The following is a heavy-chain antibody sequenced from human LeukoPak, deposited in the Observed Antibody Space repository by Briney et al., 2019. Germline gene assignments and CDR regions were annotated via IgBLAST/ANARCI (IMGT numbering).Heavy chain of an antibody. J-gene: IGHJ4*02. D-gene: IGHD3-10*01. CDR1: GFTFSSHV. CDR2: ISGGGDST. V-gene: IGHV3-23*01. CDR3: AKREYYYGSGSSYYFDS. Sequence: GGSLRLSCAASGFTFSSHVMSWVRQAPGKGLEWVSTISGGGDSTYCADSVKGRFSISRDNSKNTLYLQMNSLRAEDTAVYYCAKREYYYGSGSSYYFDSWGQGTLVTVSS.